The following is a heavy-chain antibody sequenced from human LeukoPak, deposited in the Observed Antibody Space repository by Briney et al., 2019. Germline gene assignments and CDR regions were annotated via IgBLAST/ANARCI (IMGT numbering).Heavy chain of an antibody. J-gene: IGHJ4*02. D-gene: IGHD3-9*01. CDR1: GYTFTGYY. V-gene: IGHV1-2*04. CDR3: ARGDDILTGYLYYFDY. CDR2: INPNSGGT. Sequence: GASAKVSCKASGYTFTGYYMHWVRQAPGQGLEWMGWINPNSGGTNYAQKFQGWVTMTRDTSISTAYMELSRLRSDDTAVYYCARGDDILTGYLYYFDYWGQGTLVTVSS.